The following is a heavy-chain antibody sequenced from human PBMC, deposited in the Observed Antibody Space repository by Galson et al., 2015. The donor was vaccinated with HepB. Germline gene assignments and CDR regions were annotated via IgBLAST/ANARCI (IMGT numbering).Heavy chain of an antibody. CDR3: ARDPVLGAPDYFDY. Sequence: SLRLSCAVYGFTFSNYPMHWVRQAPGKGLEWVAVISHDGTVQLYSDSVKGRFTISRDKSNNTLYLQMNSLKGEDTAVYFCARDPVLGAPDYFDYWGQGTLVTVSS. V-gene: IGHV3-30-3*01. CDR2: ISHDGTVQ. CDR1: GFTFSNYP. J-gene: IGHJ4*02. D-gene: IGHD1-26*01.